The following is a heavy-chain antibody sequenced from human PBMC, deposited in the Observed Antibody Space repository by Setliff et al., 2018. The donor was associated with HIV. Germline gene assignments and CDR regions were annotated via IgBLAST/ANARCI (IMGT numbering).Heavy chain of an antibody. CDR1: GFTFSSHE. CDR3: ARYGFGGGCDY. V-gene: IGHV3-48*03. D-gene: IGHD3-10*01. J-gene: IGHJ4*02. CDR2: ISSNGGTM. Sequence: GGSLRLSCAASGFTFSSHEMNWVRQAPGKGLEWISYISSNGGTMYYADSVKGRFTISRDNAKNSVYLQMNSLRAEDTAVYYCARYGFGGGCDYWGQGTLATVSS.